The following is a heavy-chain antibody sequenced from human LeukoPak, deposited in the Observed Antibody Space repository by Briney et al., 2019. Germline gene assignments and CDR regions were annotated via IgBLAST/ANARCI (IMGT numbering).Heavy chain of an antibody. CDR1: GFTFSSYG. Sequence: GGSLRLSCAASGFTFSSYGMSWVRQAPGKGLEWVSAISGSGGSTYYADSVKGRFTISRDNSKNTLYLQMNSLRAEDTAVYYCAKGRDYVWGSYRHLTEYFQHWGQGTLVTVSS. D-gene: IGHD3-16*02. CDR2: ISGSGGST. J-gene: IGHJ1*01. V-gene: IGHV3-23*01. CDR3: AKGRDYVWGSYRHLTEYFQH.